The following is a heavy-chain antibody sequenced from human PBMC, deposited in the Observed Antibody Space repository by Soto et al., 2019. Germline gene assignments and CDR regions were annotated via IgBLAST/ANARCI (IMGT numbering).Heavy chain of an antibody. D-gene: IGHD4-17*01. Sequence: QVQLVESGGGVVQPGRSLRLSCAASGFTFSNNGMHWVRQAPGKGLEWVAVIWYDGSNEYFADSVKGRFTISRDNSKNTLFLQMDSLRADDTAVYYCGRGVDYRDYAMDYWGQGTLVTVSS. J-gene: IGHJ4*02. CDR1: GFTFSNNG. V-gene: IGHV3-33*01. CDR2: IWYDGSNE. CDR3: GRGVDYRDYAMDY.